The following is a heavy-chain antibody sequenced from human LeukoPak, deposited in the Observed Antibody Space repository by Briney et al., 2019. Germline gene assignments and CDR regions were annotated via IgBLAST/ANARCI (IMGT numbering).Heavy chain of an antibody. CDR2: ITRESGT. D-gene: IGHD2-2*01. J-gene: IGHJ4*02. CDR1: GFSFSSFS. Sequence: PGGSLRLSCAASGFSFSSFSMHWVRQAPGKGPVWVSRITRESGTDYADSVRGRFTISRDNAKNTLNLQMDSLRAEDTAVYYCVRGTTEYPGVDYWGRGTLVTVSS. V-gene: IGHV3-74*01. CDR3: VRGTTEYPGVDY.